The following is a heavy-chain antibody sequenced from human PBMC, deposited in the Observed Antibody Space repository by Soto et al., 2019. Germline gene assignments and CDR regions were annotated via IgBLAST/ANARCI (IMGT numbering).Heavy chain of an antibody. J-gene: IGHJ5*02. V-gene: IGHV1-46*03. CDR3: ARDARPYYDFWSGSGDWFDP. D-gene: IGHD3-3*01. CDR1: GYTFTSYY. Sequence: QVQLVQSGAEVKKPGASVKVSCKASGYTFTSYYMHWVRQAPGQGLEWMGIINPSGGSTSYAQKFQGRVTMTRDTSTSTVYMELSSLRSEDTAVYYCARDARPYYDFWSGSGDWFDPWGQGTLVTVSS. CDR2: INPSGGST.